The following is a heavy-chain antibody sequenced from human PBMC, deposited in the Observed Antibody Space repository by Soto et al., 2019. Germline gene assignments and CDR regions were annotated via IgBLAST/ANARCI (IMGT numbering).Heavy chain of an antibody. CDR2: IIPLLKTV. D-gene: IGHD3-9*01. J-gene: IGHJ6*04. CDR3: ARDPVDLSGFMAV. V-gene: IGHV1-69*06. CDR1: GGTFASYS. Sequence: QEELVQSGAEVKKPGSSVNVSCKASGGTFASYSITWVRQAPGQRLEWMGEIIPLLKTVNYAQKFQGRVTITGDRSTSKVNRALSRLRSDDTAVYYWARDPVDLSGFMAVWGNGTPVPVSP.